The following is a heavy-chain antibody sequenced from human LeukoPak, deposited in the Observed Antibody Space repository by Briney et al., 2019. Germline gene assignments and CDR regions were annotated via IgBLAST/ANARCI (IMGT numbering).Heavy chain of an antibody. CDR1: GFTFSSYA. V-gene: IGHV3-30-3*01. D-gene: IGHD6-25*01. J-gene: IGHJ3*02. CDR3: AKDTPSRGEDAFDI. Sequence: PGGSLRLSCAASGFTFSSYAMHWVRQAPGKGLEWVAVISYDGSNKYYADSVKGRFTISRDNSKNTLYLQMNSLRAEDTAVYYCAKDTPSRGEDAFDIWGQGTMVTVSS. CDR2: ISYDGSNK.